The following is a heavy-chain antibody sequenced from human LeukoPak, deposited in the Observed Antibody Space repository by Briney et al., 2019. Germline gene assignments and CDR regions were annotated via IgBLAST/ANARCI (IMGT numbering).Heavy chain of an antibody. J-gene: IGHJ4*02. D-gene: IGHD3-16*02. CDR1: GYTFTGYY. V-gene: IGHV1-2*02. CDR2: INPNSGGT. Sequence: ASVKVSCKASGYTFTGYYMHWARQAPGQGLEWMGWINPNSGGTNYAQKFQGRVTMTRDTSISTAYMELSRLRSDDTAVYYCARIYDYVWGSYRHFDYWGQGTLVTVSS. CDR3: ARIYDYVWGSYRHFDY.